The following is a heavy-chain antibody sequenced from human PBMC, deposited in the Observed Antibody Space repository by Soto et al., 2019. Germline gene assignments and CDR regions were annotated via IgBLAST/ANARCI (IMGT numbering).Heavy chain of an antibody. Sequence: VASVKVSCKASEYTFTSYTMHWVRQAPGQRPEWMGWINGGNGNTKYSQKFQGRVTITRDTSASTAYMGLGSLRSDDTAVYYCARELQGLYYFGYWGQGTLVTVSS. CDR2: INGGNGNT. D-gene: IGHD4-4*01. J-gene: IGHJ4*02. CDR3: ARELQGLYYFGY. CDR1: EYTFTSYT. V-gene: IGHV1-3*01.